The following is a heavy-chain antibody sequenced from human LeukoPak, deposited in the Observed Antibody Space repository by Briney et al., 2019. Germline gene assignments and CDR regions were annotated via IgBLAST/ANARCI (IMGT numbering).Heavy chain of an antibody. Sequence: PGGSLRLSCAASGFTFSSYAMHWVRHAPGKGLEWVAVISYDGSNKYYADSVKGRFTISRDNSKNTLYLQMNSLRAEDTAVYYCARGQIVVVITWVIQHWGQGTLVTVSS. CDR3: ARGQIVVVITWVIQH. V-gene: IGHV3-30-3*01. CDR2: ISYDGSNK. J-gene: IGHJ1*01. CDR1: GFTFSSYA. D-gene: IGHD3-22*01.